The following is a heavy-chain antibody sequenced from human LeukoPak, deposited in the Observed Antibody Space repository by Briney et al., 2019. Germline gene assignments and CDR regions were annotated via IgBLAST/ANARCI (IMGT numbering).Heavy chain of an antibody. Sequence: GGSLRLSCEASGFTFSSYWMSWVRQAPGKGLEWMANIKQDGSEKYYVDSVKGRFTISRDNAKNSLYLQMNSLRAEDTAVYYCARHVPIVGATNYWGQGTRVTVSS. CDR3: ARHVPIVGATNY. CDR2: IKQDGSEK. J-gene: IGHJ4*02. V-gene: IGHV3-7*01. CDR1: GFTFSSYW. D-gene: IGHD1-26*01.